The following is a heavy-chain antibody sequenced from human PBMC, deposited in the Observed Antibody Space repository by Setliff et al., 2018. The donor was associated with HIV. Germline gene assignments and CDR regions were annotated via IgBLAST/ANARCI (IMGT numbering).Heavy chain of an antibody. CDR1: GFTFSSYG. J-gene: IGHJ6*02. CDR3: AGVPYFSFWSGYFDIYGMDV. CDR2: IWYDGSNK. V-gene: IGHV3-33*01. D-gene: IGHD3-3*01. Sequence: GGSLRLSCAASGFTFSSYGMHWVRQAPGKGLEWVAVIWYDGSNKHYADSVKGRFTISRDNSKNTVYLQMNSLRAEDTAVYYCAGVPYFSFWSGYFDIYGMDVWGQGTAVTVSS.